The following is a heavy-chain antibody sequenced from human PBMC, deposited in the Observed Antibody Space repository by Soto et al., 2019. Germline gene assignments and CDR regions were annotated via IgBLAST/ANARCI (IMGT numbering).Heavy chain of an antibody. CDR2: ILHDGSAE. CDR3: ARSRDGYSFYFYYGMDV. J-gene: IGHJ6*02. D-gene: IGHD4-4*01. V-gene: IGHV3-30*03. Sequence: GGSLRLSCAASGFTFTSYDMHWVRQAPGKGLEWMALILHDGSAEYYADSVKGRFTISRDNSKSTLYLRMNSLRAEDTAVYYCARSRDGYSFYFYYGMDVWGQGTTVTVSS. CDR1: GFTFTSYD.